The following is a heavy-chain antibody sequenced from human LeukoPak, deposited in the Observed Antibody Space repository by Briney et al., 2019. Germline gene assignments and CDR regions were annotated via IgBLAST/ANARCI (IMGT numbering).Heavy chain of an antibody. CDR2: IYISGST. J-gene: IGHJ4*02. D-gene: IGHD1-1*01. V-gene: IGHV4-4*07. CDR3: ARDRGTWNDDGFDY. Sequence: PSETLSLTCTISGGSISSYYWSWIRQPAGKGLEWIGRIYISGSTNYNPSLKSRVTMSVDTSKNQFSLKLSSVTAADTAVYYCARDRGTWNDDGFDYWGQGTLVTVSS. CDR1: GGSISSYY.